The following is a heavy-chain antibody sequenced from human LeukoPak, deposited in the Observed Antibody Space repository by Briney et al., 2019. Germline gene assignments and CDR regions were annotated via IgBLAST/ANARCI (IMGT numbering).Heavy chain of an antibody. V-gene: IGHV4-31*03. CDR3: ARRWGAFDI. CDR1: GGSISSGGYY. CDR2: IYYSGST. D-gene: IGHD5-24*01. J-gene: IGHJ3*02. Sequence: SETLSLTCTVSGGSISSGGYYWSWIRQHPGKGLEWIGYIYYSGSTYYNPSLKSRVTISVGTSKNQFSLKLSSVTAADTAVYYCARRWGAFDIWAKGQWSPSLQ.